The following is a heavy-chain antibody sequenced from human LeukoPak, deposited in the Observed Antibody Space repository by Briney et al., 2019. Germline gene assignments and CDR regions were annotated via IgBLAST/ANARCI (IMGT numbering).Heavy chain of an antibody. J-gene: IGHJ5*02. Sequence: SETLSLTCTVSGGSISSGGYYWSWIRQPPGKGLEWIGKINHSGSTNYNPSLKSRVTISVDTSKNQFSLKLSSVTAADTAVYYCARGGGKQLVARDWFDPWGQGTLVTVSS. D-gene: IGHD6-6*01. CDR3: ARGGGKQLVARDWFDP. CDR2: INHSGST. V-gene: IGHV4-39*07. CDR1: GGSISSGGYY.